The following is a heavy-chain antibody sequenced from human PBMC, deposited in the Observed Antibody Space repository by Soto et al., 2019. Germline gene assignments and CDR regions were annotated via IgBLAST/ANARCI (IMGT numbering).Heavy chain of an antibody. J-gene: IGHJ6*03. Sequence: SETLSLTCTVSGGSISSSSYYWGWIRQPPGKGLEWIGSIYYSGSTYYNPSLKSRVTISVDTSKNQFSLKLSSVTAADTAVYYCARHVAAEFAYYYYMDVWGKGTTVTVSS. CDR1: GGSISSSSYY. CDR2: IYYSGST. D-gene: IGHD6-13*01. CDR3: ARHVAAEFAYYYYMDV. V-gene: IGHV4-39*01.